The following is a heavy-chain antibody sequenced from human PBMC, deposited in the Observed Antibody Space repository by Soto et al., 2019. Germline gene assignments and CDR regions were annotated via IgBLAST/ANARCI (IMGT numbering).Heavy chain of an antibody. CDR3: ARRGSGIYYDY. Sequence: EVQLLESGGGLVQPGGSLRLSCAASAFTFSCYAMNWVRQAPGKGLEWVSVISGSGGSTYYADSVKGLFTISRDNSKNTLYLQMNSLRAEDTAVYYCARRGSGIYYDYWGQGTLVTVSS. J-gene: IGHJ4*02. CDR2: ISGSGGST. V-gene: IGHV3-23*01. CDR1: AFTFSCYA. D-gene: IGHD1-26*01.